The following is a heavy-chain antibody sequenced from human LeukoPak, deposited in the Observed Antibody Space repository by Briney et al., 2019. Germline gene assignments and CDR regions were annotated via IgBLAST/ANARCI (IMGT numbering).Heavy chain of an antibody. CDR1: GYSFTNYW. Sequence: GESLKISCKGSGYSFTNYWIGWVRQMPGKGLEWVAIIYPGDSDTRYSPSFQGQVTISADKSINTAYLQWSSLKASDTAMYYCARRVVNNRNWYFNLWGRGTLVTVSS. J-gene: IGHJ2*01. D-gene: IGHD4-23*01. CDR2: IYPGDSDT. CDR3: ARRVVNNRNWYFNL. V-gene: IGHV5-51*01.